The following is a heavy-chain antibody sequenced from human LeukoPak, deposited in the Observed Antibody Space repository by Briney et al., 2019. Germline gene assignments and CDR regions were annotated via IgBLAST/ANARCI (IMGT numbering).Heavy chain of an antibody. CDR3: AKDSLADIYY. V-gene: IGHV3-30*02. D-gene: IGHD3-9*01. Sequence: GGSLSPSCAASAFTFSTNGMYWVSQAPGKGLEWVAFIRHDGSIKNYADSVKGRSTISRDNSKNTLYLQMNSLRAEDTAVYYFAKDSLADIYYWGQGTLVTVSS. J-gene: IGHJ4*02. CDR2: IRHDGSIK. CDR1: AFTFSTNG.